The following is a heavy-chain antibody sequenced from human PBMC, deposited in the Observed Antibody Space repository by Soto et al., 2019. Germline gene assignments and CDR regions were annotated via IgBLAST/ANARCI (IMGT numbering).Heavy chain of an antibody. CDR1: GGSMTSYY. Sequence: PSETLSLTCTVSGGSMTSYYWSWIRQPPGKGLEWIGYIYYSGSTNYNPSLKSRVTISVDTSKNQFSLKLSSVTAADTAVYYCARGGWSLEYWGQGTLVTVSS. J-gene: IGHJ4*02. CDR3: ARGGWSLEY. D-gene: IGHD6-19*01. V-gene: IGHV4-59*01. CDR2: IYYSGST.